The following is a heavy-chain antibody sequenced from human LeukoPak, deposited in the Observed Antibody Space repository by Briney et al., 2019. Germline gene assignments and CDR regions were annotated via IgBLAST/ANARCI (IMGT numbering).Heavy chain of an antibody. CDR3: ARDKRRWELLGSDAFDI. V-gene: IGHV1-2*02. D-gene: IGHD1-26*01. J-gene: IGHJ3*02. CDR2: INPNSGGT. Sequence: GASVKVSCKASGYTFTGYYMHWVRQAPGQGLEWMGWINPNSGGTNYAQKFQGRVTMTRDTSISTAYMELSRLRSDDTAVYYCARDKRRWELLGSDAFDIWGQGTMVTVSS. CDR1: GYTFTGYY.